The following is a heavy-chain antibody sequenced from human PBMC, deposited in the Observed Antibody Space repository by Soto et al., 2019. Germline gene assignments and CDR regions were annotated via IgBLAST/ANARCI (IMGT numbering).Heavy chain of an antibody. CDR2: INSDGSST. CDR3: AKGHCISTSCYFSDYYYGMDV. D-gene: IGHD2-2*01. Sequence: GGSLRLSCAASGFTFSSYWMNWVRQAPGKGLVWVTRINSDGSSTSYADSVKGRFTISRDNAKNSLYLQMNSLRAEDTAVYYCAKGHCISTSCYFSDYYYGMDVWGQGTTVTVSS. CDR1: GFTFSSYW. V-gene: IGHV3-74*01. J-gene: IGHJ6*02.